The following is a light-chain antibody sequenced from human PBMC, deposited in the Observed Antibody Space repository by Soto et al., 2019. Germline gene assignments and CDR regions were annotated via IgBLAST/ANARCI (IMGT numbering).Light chain of an antibody. J-gene: IGKJ1*01. Sequence: EIVLTQSPGTLSLSPGERATLSCRASQSVNSNYLAWYQRKTVQAPRLLIYGASNRATDIPYRFSASGSGTDFTLTITRLEAEDFAVYYCQQYDSTPPTFGQGTKVEVK. V-gene: IGKV3-20*01. CDR3: QQYDSTPPT. CDR2: GAS. CDR1: QSVNSNY.